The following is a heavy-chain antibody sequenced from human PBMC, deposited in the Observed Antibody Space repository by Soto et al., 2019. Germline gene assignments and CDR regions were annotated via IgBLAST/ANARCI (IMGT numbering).Heavy chain of an antibody. J-gene: IGHJ4*02. CDR3: ARDYGYRSGPGGY. CDR1: GFTFSSYS. CDR2: ISSSSSTI. V-gene: IGHV3-48*02. Sequence: EVQLVESGGGLVQPGGSLRLSCAASGFTFSSYSMNWVRQAPGKGLEWVSYISSSSSTIYYADSVKGRFTISRDNAKNSVDLQQNSQRDEDTAVYSWARDYGYRSGPGGYWARGSLNSFST. D-gene: IGHD5-18*01.